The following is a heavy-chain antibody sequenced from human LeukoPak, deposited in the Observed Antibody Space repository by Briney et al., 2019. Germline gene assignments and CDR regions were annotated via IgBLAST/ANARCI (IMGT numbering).Heavy chain of an antibody. J-gene: IGHJ4*02. CDR3: AKTPWFGELSQLLGY. CDR1: GYTFTGYH. CDR2: TNPNSGGT. D-gene: IGHD3-10*01. Sequence: SVKLSCKSSGYTFTGYHMHWMRQPPAQGMGGMGWTNPNSGGTNYAQKFQGRVTMTRDTSISTAYMELSRLRSDDTAVYYCAKTPWFGELSQLLGYWGQGTLVTVSS. V-gene: IGHV1-2*02.